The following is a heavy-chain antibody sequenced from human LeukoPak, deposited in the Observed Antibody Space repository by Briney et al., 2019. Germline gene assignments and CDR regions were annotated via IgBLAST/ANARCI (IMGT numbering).Heavy chain of an antibody. CDR2: ISSSSSYI. D-gene: IGHD4-17*01. V-gene: IGHV3-21*01. J-gene: IGHJ6*03. CDR1: GFTFSSYS. Sequence: GRSLRLSCAASGFTFSSYSMNWVRQAPGKGLEWVSSISSSSSYIYYADSVKGRFTISRDNAKNSLYLQMNSLRAEDTAVYYCARESSQFTVTTLSYYYYMDVWGKGTTVTVSS. CDR3: ARESSQFTVTTLSYYYYMDV.